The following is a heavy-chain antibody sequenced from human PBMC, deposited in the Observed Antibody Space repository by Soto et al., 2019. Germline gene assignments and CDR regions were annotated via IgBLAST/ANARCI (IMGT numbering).Heavy chain of an antibody. Sequence: QGTLKESGPVLLKPTETLTLTCNVSGFSLTNALVGVSWLRRPPGMALEWLAHIFSNGEKSYRPSLRSRLTISRDTSKSRLVLTMTNVDPADTATYYCAVTTSHYFYGMDVWGQGTTVSVSS. V-gene: IGHV2-26*01. J-gene: IGHJ6*02. D-gene: IGHD1-1*01. CDR2: IFSNGEK. CDR3: AVTTSHYFYGMDV. CDR1: GFSLTNALVG.